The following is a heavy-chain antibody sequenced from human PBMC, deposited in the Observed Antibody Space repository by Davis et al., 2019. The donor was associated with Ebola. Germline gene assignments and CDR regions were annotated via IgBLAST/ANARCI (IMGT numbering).Heavy chain of an antibody. CDR1: GFPFSEYA. CDR3: AKDIQGGSSYLDY. V-gene: IGHV3-23*01. CDR2: LSITGLT. Sequence: GESLKISCATSGFPFSEYAMTWVRQAPGKGLEWISDLSITGLTNYEDAVKGRFTISRDTSKNTLYLQMNSLRAEDTAIYYCAKDIQGGSSYLDYWGQGTLVTVSS. D-gene: IGHD3-16*01. J-gene: IGHJ4*02.